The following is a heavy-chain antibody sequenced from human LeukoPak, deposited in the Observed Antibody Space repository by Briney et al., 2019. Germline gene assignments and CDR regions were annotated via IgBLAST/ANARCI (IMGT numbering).Heavy chain of an antibody. Sequence: GRSLRLSCAASGFTFSSYAMHWVRQAPGKGLEWVAVISYDGSNKYYADSVKGRFTISRDNSKNTLYLQMNSLRAEDTAVYYCAKATTRVVATIGEDYWGQGTLVTVSS. V-gene: IGHV3-30*04. CDR1: GFTFSSYA. CDR2: ISYDGSNK. J-gene: IGHJ4*02. D-gene: IGHD5-12*01. CDR3: AKATTRVVATIGEDY.